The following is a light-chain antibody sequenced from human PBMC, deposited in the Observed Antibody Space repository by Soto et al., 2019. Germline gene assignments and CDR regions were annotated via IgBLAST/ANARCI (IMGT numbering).Light chain of an antibody. CDR1: QSFSSSY. CDR2: GAS. V-gene: IGKV3-20*01. J-gene: IGKJ3*01. CDR3: QHYGSALFS. Sequence: EIVLTQSPGTLSLYPGERATLSCRASQSFSSSYLAWYQQKPGQAPRLLIYGASSRATGIPDRFSGSGSGTNFTLTISLLEPEDLAVYYCQHYGSALFSFGPGTQVAVK.